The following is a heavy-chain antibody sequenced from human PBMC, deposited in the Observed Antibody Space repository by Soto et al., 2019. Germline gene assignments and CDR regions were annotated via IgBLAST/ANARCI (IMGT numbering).Heavy chain of an antibody. CDR3: ARRFRVAGTRWWFDP. CDR1: GYTFTSYD. D-gene: IGHD2-15*01. CDR2: SSAYNGNT. V-gene: IGHV1-18*01. Sequence: QVQLVQSGAEVKKPGASVKVSCKASGYTFTSYDISWVRQAPGQGLEWMGWSSAYNGNTNYAPKLQGRVTMTTDTSTSTAYMELRSLRSDDTAVYYCARRFRVAGTRWWFDPWGQGTLVTFSS. J-gene: IGHJ5*02.